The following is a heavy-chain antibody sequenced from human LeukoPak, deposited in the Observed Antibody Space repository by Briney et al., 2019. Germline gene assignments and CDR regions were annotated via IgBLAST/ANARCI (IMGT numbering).Heavy chain of an antibody. V-gene: IGHV3-30-3*01. Sequence: GGSLRLSCAATGFTFSNYAIHWGRQAPGKGLEWVAFISDDGSRQHYADSVKGRFTISRDNSKDTLNLQMNSLRAEDTAVYYCVKDRTGTYTLDYWGQGTLVTVSS. CDR1: GFTFSNYA. CDR2: ISDDGSRQ. D-gene: IGHD3-10*01. J-gene: IGHJ4*02. CDR3: VKDRTGTYTLDY.